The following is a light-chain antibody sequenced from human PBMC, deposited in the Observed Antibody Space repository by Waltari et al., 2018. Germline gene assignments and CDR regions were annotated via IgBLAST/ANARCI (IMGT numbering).Light chain of an antibody. CDR1: NIGSKS. CDR2: YDS. J-gene: IGLJ2*01. Sequence: SYVVTQSPSVSVAPGETARITRGGDNIGSKSVHWYQQRPGQAPVLVISYDSDRPSGSPERVSGSNSGNTATLTISWVEAEDEADYYCLVWHSTIDHQGVFGGGTKLTVL. CDR3: LVWHSTIDHQGV. V-gene: IGLV3-21*04.